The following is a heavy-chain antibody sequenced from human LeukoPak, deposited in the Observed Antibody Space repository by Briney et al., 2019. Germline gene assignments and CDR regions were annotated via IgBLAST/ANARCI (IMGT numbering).Heavy chain of an antibody. J-gene: IGHJ4*02. CDR1: GDSVTNDFF. Sequence: SETLSLTCTVSGDSVTNDFFWGWVRPPPGKELEWIGSFCLGRDTYYRPSLKSRVTISVDTSKNQFSLNLNSVTAADTAVYYCARWASISREPGGFFDHWGQGTLVTVSS. D-gene: IGHD1-14*01. V-gene: IGHV4-38-2*02. CDR2: FCLGRDT. CDR3: ARWASISREPGGFFDH.